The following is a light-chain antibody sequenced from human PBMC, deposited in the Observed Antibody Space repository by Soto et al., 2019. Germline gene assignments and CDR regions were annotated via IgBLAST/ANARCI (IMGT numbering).Light chain of an antibody. Sequence: QSVLTQPPSASGTPGQRVTISCSGSSSNIGSNYVYWYQQLPGTAPKLLIYSNNQRPSGVPDRFSGSKSGTSASLAISGLRSEDEADYYCAAWDDSLSGLFGGVTQLTVL. CDR1: SSNIGSNY. V-gene: IGLV1-47*02. J-gene: IGLJ3*02. CDR3: AAWDDSLSGL. CDR2: SNN.